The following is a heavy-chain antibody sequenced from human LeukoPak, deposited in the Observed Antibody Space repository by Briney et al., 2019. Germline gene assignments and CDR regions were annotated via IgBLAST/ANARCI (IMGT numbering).Heavy chain of an antibody. CDR2: IYDTGVT. CDR1: GGSISPYH. J-gene: IGHJ3*01. V-gene: IGHV4-59*01. CDR3: AREIGDHLNDAFDL. D-gene: IGHD2-21*02. Sequence: SETLSLTCTVSGGSISPYHWAWIRQSPEKGLEWIGYIYDTGVTNYNPSLRSRLSISVDTSKNLFSLYMRSVTAADTAVYYCAREIGDHLNDAFDLWGQGTLVIVSS.